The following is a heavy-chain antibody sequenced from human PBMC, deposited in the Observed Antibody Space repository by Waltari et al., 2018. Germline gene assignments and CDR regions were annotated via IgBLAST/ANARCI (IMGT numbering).Heavy chain of an antibody. CDR3: ARDTRSYQY. CDR1: GGSISSYY. D-gene: IGHD1-26*01. J-gene: IGHJ4*02. Sequence: QVQLQESGPGLVKPSETLSLTCTVSGGSISSYYWSWIRQPPGKGLEWIGYIYYSGSTNYNPSLKSRGTISVDTSKNQFSLKLSSVTAADTAVYYCARDTRSYQYWGQGTLVTVSS. CDR2: IYYSGST. V-gene: IGHV4-59*01.